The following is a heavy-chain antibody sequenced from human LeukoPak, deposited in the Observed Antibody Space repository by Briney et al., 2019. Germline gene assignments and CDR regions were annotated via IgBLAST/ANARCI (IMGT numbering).Heavy chain of an antibody. CDR3: ARVITMVRGGLGY. V-gene: IGHV1-3*01. J-gene: IGHJ4*02. CDR1: GYTFTSYA. CDR2: INAGNGNT. D-gene: IGHD3-10*01. Sequence: APVKVSCKASGYTFTSYAMHWVRQAPGQRLEWMGWINAGNGNTKYSQKFQGRVTITRDTSASTAYMELSSLRSEDTAVYYCARVITMVRGGLGYWGQGTLVTVSS.